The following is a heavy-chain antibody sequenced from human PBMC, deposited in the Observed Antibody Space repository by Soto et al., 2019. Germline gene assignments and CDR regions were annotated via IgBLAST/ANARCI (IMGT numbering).Heavy chain of an antibody. Sequence: ASVKVSCKASGYTFTSYDMHWVRQAPGQRLEWMGWINAGNGNTKYSQKFQGRVTITRDTSASTAYMELSSLRSEDTAVYYCARDRTMVRGSALAYWGQGTLVTVSS. CDR1: GYTFTSYD. V-gene: IGHV1-3*01. CDR3: ARDRTMVRGSALAY. J-gene: IGHJ4*02. D-gene: IGHD3-10*01. CDR2: INAGNGNT.